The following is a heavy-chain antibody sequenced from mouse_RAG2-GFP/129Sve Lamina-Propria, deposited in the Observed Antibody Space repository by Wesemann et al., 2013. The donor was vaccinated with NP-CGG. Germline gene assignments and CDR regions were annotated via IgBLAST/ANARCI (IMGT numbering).Heavy chain of an antibody. J-gene: IGHJ4*01. Sequence: QVQLQQPGAELVKPGASVKVSCKASGYTFTSYWMHWVKQRPGQGLEWIGVIDPSDSYTNYNQKFKGKATLTVDTSSSTAYMQLSSLTSEDSAVYYCARGDWDGDAMDYWGQGTSVTVSS. CDR1: GYTFTSYW. V-gene: IGHV1-59*01. D-gene: IGHD4-1*01. CDR3: ARGDWDGDAMDY. CDR2: IDPSDSYT.